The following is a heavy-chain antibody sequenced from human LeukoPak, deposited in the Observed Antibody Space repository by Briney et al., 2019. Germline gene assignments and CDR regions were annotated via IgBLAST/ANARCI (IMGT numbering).Heavy chain of an antibody. Sequence: GESLKISCKGSGYSFTSYWIGWVRQMPGKGLEWMGIIYPGDSDTRYSPSFQGQVTISADKSISTAYLQWSSLKASDTAMYYCARRYCSGGSCYPSSFDYWGQGTLVSVSS. CDR2: IYPGDSDT. CDR3: ARRYCSGGSCYPSSFDY. J-gene: IGHJ4*02. D-gene: IGHD2-15*01. CDR1: GYSFTSYW. V-gene: IGHV5-51*01.